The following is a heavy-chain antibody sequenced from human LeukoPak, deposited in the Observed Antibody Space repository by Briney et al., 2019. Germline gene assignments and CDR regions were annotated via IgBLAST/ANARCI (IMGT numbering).Heavy chain of an antibody. J-gene: IGHJ4*02. CDR2: INSDGSSI. D-gene: IGHD4-17*01. CDR3: ASRLTTVPY. CDR1: GFTFSSYW. V-gene: IGHV3-74*01. Sequence: GGSLRLSCAASGFTFSSYWMHWVRQAPGRGLVWVSRINSDGSSITYADSVKGRFTISRDNAKNTLYLQMNSLRAEDTAVYYCASRLTTVPYWGQGTLVTVSS.